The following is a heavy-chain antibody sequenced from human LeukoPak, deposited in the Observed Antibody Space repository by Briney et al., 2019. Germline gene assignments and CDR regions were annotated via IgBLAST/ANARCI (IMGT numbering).Heavy chain of an antibody. V-gene: IGHV1-2*02. D-gene: IGHD6-13*01. Sequence: GASVKVSCKASGYTFTGYYMHWARQAPGQGLEWMGWINPNSGGTNYAQKFQGRVTMTRDTSISTAYMELSRLRSDDTAVYYCARRFQQQLVLGAFDIWGQGTMVTVSS. CDR2: INPNSGGT. J-gene: IGHJ3*02. CDR1: GYTFTGYY. CDR3: ARRFQQQLVLGAFDI.